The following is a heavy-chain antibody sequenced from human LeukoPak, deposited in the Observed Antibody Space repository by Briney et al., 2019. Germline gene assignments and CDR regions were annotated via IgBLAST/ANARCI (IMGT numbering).Heavy chain of an antibody. CDR3: ARDPGDDFVVPGDP. CDR1: GYAFIDYA. V-gene: IGHV7-4-1*02. Sequence: ASVKVSCNASGYAFIDYAINWVRQAPGQGLEWMGWINTNTGNPTYAQGFTGRFVFSLDTSVSTTYLQISSLKAEDTAVYYCARDPGDDFVVPGDPWGQGTLVTVSS. CDR2: INTNTGNP. J-gene: IGHJ5*02. D-gene: IGHD2-2*01.